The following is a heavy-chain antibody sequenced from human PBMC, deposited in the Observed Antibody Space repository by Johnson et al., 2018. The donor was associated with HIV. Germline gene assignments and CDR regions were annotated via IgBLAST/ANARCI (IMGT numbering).Heavy chain of an antibody. V-gene: IGHV3-7*01. D-gene: IGHD2-21*02. CDR2: IKQDGSEK. J-gene: IGHJ3*02. Sequence: VQLVESGGGLVQPGGSLRLSCAASGFTFDDYGMSWVRQAPGKGLEWVANIKQDGSEKYYVDSVKGRFTISRDNAKNSLYLQMNSLRAEDTAVYYCARGGYCGGDCYDGVAFDIWGQGTMVTVSS. CDR1: GFTFDDYG. CDR3: ARGGYCGGDCYDGVAFDI.